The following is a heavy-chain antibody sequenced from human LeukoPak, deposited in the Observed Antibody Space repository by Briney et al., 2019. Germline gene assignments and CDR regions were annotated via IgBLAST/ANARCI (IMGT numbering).Heavy chain of an antibody. CDR2: ISGSGGST. D-gene: IGHD6-19*01. V-gene: IGHV3-23*01. Sequence: PGGSLRPSCAASGFTFSSYAMSWVRQAPGKGLEWVSAISGSGGSTYYADSVKGRFTISRDNSKNTLYLQMNSLRAEDTAFYYCAKVPLSAGGWYEYWGQGTLVTVSS. J-gene: IGHJ4*02. CDR3: AKVPLSAGGWYEY. CDR1: GFTFSSYA.